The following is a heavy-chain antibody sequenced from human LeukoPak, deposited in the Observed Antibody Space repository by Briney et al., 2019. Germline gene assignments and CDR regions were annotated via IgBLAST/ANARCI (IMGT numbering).Heavy chain of an antibody. Sequence: GGSLRLSCAASGFTFSDYYMSWIRQAPGKGLEWVSYISSSGSTIYYADSVKGRFTISRDNAKNSLYLQMNSLRAEDTAVYYCAITNIVVVVARIENRFDPWGQGTLVTVSS. V-gene: IGHV3-11*01. D-gene: IGHD2-15*01. J-gene: IGHJ5*02. CDR2: ISSSGSTI. CDR3: AITNIVVVVARIENRFDP. CDR1: GFTFSDYY.